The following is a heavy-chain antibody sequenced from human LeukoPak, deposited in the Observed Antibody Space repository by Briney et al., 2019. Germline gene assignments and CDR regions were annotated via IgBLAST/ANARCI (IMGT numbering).Heavy chain of an antibody. V-gene: IGHV3-30-3*01. CDR3: ARDLTTVTTSYMDV. J-gene: IGHJ6*03. D-gene: IGHD4-11*01. CDR2: ISYDGSNK. Sequence: PGGSLRLSCAASGFTFSSYAMHWVRQAPGKGLEWVAVISYDGSNKYYADSVKGRFTISRDNSKNTLYLQMNSLRAEDTAVYYCARDLTTVTTSYMDVWGKGTTVTVSS. CDR1: GFTFSSYA.